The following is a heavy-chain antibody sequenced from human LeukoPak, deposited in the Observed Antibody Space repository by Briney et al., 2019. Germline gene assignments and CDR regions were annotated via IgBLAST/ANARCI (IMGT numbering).Heavy chain of an antibody. CDR2: IYYSGST. J-gene: IGHJ4*02. CDR1: GGSISSSSYY. Sequence: SETLSLTCTVSGGSISSSSYYWGWIRQPPGKGLEWIGSIYYSGSTYYNPSLKSRVTISVDTSKNQFSLKLSSVTAADTAVYYCARLEVVRYNWNYSFDYWGQGTLVTVSS. V-gene: IGHV4-39*01. CDR3: ARLEVVRYNWNYSFDY. D-gene: IGHD1-7*01.